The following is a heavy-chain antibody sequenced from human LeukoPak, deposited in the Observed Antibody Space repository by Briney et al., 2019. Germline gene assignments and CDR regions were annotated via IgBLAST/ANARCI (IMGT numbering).Heavy chain of an antibody. CDR3: AREYTTTHVSGLDV. Sequence: GGSLRLSCAASGFTFSSYAMHWVRQAPGRRLEWVAVIAYDGSNKGYADSVKGRFTISRDNSKNTLNLEMNSLRAEDTAAYYCAREYTTTHVSGLDVWGQGTTATVSS. CDR1: GFTFSSYA. D-gene: IGHD1-1*01. J-gene: IGHJ6*01. CDR2: IAYDGSNK. V-gene: IGHV3-30*04.